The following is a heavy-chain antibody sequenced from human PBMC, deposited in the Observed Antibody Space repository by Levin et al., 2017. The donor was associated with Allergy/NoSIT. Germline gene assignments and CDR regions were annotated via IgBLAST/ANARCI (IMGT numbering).Heavy chain of an antibody. Sequence: SQTLSLTCTVSGDSISGYHWNWLRQPPGKELEWIGCLYDNGRTKYNPSLRSRATISVDATKNQLSLKLSSVTAADTAVYYCARDQGTSGWYGWIDRWGQGTLVTVSS. V-gene: IGHV4-59*01. D-gene: IGHD6-19*01. CDR3: ARDQGTSGWYGWIDR. CDR1: GDSISGYH. J-gene: IGHJ5*02. CDR2: LYDNGRT.